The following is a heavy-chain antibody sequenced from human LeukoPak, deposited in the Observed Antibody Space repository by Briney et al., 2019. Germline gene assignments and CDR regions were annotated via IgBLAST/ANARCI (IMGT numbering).Heavy chain of an antibody. CDR1: GYSFTAHH. CDR3: AVSIQAASIPAFDY. CDR2: IVPRSGDT. Sequence: ASVKVSCKPSGYSFTAHHIHWMRQAPGQGREWVGWIVPRSGDTNYAQRFQGRVTMTRDTSISTVYMELSGLTSDDTAVYYCAVSIQAASIPAFDYWGQGAPVTVSS. J-gene: IGHJ4*02. V-gene: IGHV1-2*02. D-gene: IGHD6-25*01.